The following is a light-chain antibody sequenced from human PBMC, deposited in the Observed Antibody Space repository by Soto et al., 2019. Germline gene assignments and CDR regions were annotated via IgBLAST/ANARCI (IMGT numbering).Light chain of an antibody. CDR2: SNN. CDR3: AAWDDSLNGVV. J-gene: IGLJ2*01. V-gene: IGLV1-44*01. Sequence: QSVLTQPPSASGTPGQRVTISCSGSSSNIGSNSVNWYQLLPGTAPKVLIYSNNQRPSGVPDRFSGSKSGTSASLAISGLQSEDEADYYCAAWDDSLNGVVFGGGTKVTVL. CDR1: SSNIGSNS.